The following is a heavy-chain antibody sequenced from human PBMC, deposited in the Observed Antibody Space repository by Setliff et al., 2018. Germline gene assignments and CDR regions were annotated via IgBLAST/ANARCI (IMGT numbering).Heavy chain of an antibody. D-gene: IGHD4-17*01. J-gene: IGHJ6*03. CDR3: ARETTMTYYFYYMDV. CDR2: INHSGST. V-gene: IGHV4-34*01. Sequence: PSETLSLTCAVYGGSFSDYYWSWIRQSPGKGLEWIGEINHSGSTNYNPSLKTRVTISVGTSKNQFSLTLSSVTAADTAVYYCARETTMTYYFYYMDVWGKGTAVTVSS. CDR1: GGSFSDYY.